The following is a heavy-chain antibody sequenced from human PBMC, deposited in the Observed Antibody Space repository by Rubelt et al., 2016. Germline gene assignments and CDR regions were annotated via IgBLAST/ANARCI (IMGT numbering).Heavy chain of an antibody. D-gene: IGHD6-25*01. CDR2: ISGSGGST. CDR1: GFTFSSYA. V-gene: IGHV3-23*04. Sequence: VQLVESGGGVVQPGGSLRLSCAASGFTFSSYAMSWVRQAPGKGLEWVSAISGSGGSTYYADSVKGRFTSSRDNSKNTLYLQMNSLRAEDTAVYYWSASAPTLFPLVSCENSPADTSSVAVXCLAQDV. CDR3: SASAPTLFPLVSCENSPADTSSVAVXCLAQDV. J-gene: IGHJ6*01.